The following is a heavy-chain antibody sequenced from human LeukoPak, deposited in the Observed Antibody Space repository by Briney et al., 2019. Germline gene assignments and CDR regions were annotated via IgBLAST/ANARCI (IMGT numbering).Heavy chain of an antibody. Sequence: GGSLRLSCAASGFTFSSYSVNWVRQAPGKGLEWVSSISSGSSYIYYADSVKGRFTISRDNAKNSLYLQMNSLGAEDTAVYYCARGRVRYYYDSSGYYYLRSESYFDYWGQGTLVTVSS. J-gene: IGHJ4*02. CDR3: ARGRVRYYYDSSGYYYLRSESYFDY. CDR1: GFTFSSYS. V-gene: IGHV3-21*01. CDR2: ISSGSSYI. D-gene: IGHD3-22*01.